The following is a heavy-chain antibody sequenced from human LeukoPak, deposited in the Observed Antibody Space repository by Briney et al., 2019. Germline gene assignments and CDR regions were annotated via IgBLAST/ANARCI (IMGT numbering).Heavy chain of an antibody. CDR1: GGSISSYY. CDR2: IYTSGST. CDR3: ARSIVRGVLDAFDI. V-gene: IGHV4-4*07. J-gene: IGHJ3*02. D-gene: IGHD3-10*01. Sequence: SETLSLTCTVSGGSISSYYWSWIRQPAGKGLEWIGRIYTSGSTNYNPSLKSRVTMSVDTSKDQFSLKLSSVTAADTAVYYCARSIVRGVLDAFDIWGQGTMVTVSS.